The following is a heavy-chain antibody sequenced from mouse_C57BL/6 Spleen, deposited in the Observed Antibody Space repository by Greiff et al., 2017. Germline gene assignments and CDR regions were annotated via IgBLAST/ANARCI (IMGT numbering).Heavy chain of an antibody. CDR2: IYPRDGST. CDR3: ARQAYYGTAYYAMDY. V-gene: IGHV1-85*01. CDR1: GYTFTSYD. D-gene: IGHD2-10*01. Sequence: VHLVESGPELVKPGASVKLSCKASGYTFTSYDINWVKQRPGQGLEWIGWIYPRDGSTKYNEKFKGKATLTVDTSSSTAYMELHSLTSEDSAVXVCARQAYYGTAYYAMDYWGKGTSVTVSS. J-gene: IGHJ4*01.